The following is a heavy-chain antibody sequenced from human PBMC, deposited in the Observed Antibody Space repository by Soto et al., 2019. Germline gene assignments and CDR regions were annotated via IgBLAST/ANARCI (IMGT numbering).Heavy chain of an antibody. CDR1: GYTLTSYG. J-gene: IGHJ4*02. CDR3: ARDNSGDFWRGYSHSYCAS. V-gene: IGHV1-18*01. CDR2: ISAYSGKT. Sequence: GASVKVSCKTSGYTLTSYGISWVRQAPGQRLEWMGWISAYSGKTNYAQKLQGRLTMTTDTSTSTAYMELRSLRSDDTALYYCARDNSGDFWRGYSHSYCASGGKGPLATVPS. D-gene: IGHD3-3*01.